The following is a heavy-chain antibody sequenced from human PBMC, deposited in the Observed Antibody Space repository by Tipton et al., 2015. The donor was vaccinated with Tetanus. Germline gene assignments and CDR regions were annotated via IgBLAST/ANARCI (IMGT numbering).Heavy chain of an antibody. Sequence: GDYYMSWIRKPPGKDLEWIGYIYQTGTTYYNPSLKGRVTISMDRSNTQFSLRLDSLTAADTAVYYCARAAGFLGLTHDFWGRGTLVSVSS. CDR1: GDYY. D-gene: IGHD2/OR15-2a*01. CDR3: ARAAGFLGLTHDF. J-gene: IGHJ4*02. CDR2: IYQTGTT. V-gene: IGHV4-30-4*01.